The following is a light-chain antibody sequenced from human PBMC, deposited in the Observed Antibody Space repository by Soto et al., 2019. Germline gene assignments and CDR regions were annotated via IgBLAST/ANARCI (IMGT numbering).Light chain of an antibody. CDR3: QQYSSSPPEFT. V-gene: IGKV3-20*01. J-gene: IGKJ3*01. CDR2: GAS. CDR1: QTISSNY. Sequence: EIVLTQSPGTLSLSPGERAILSCRASQTISSNYLAWYQQRPGQAPRLLIFGASYRATSIPDRFSGSGSGTDFTLTISRLEPEDFAGYYCQQYSSSPPEFTFGPGTKVDSK.